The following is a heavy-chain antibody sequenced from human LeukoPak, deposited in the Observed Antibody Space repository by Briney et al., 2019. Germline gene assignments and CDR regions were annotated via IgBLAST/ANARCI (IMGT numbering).Heavy chain of an antibody. V-gene: IGHV1-2*02. CDR2: INPNSGGT. Sequence: ASVKVSCKASGYTFTGYYMHWVRQAPGQGLEWMGWINPNSGGTNYAQKFQGRVTMTRDTSISTAYMELSRLRSDDTAVYYCARFHCSSTSCYTDEDNWFDPWGQGTLVTVSS. CDR3: ARFHCSSTSCYTDEDNWFDP. D-gene: IGHD2-2*02. J-gene: IGHJ5*02. CDR1: GYTFTGYY.